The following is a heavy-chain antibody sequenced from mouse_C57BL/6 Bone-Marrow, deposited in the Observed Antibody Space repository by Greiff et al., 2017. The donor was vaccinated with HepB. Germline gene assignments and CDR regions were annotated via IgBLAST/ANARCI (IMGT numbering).Heavy chain of an antibody. CDR3: ARRYYAHFDY. CDR1: GYTFTDYY. V-gene: IGHV1-26*01. Sequence: EVQLQQSGPELVKPGASVKISCKASGYTFTDYYMNWVKQSHGKSLEWIGDINPNNGGTSYNQKFKGKATLTVDKSSSTAYMELRSLTSEDSAVYYCARRYYAHFDYWGQGTTLTVSS. CDR2: INPNNGGT. J-gene: IGHJ2*01. D-gene: IGHD1-1*01.